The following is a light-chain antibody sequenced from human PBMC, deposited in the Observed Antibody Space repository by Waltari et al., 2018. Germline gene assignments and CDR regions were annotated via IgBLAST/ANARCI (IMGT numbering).Light chain of an antibody. J-gene: IGKJ1*01. Sequence: LVFPQSPGTLSLSPGEGASLSCRASPSVSKYLAWYQKKPGQAPRLLIYGASSRATGIPDRFSGSGSGKDFSLTISRLEPEDFAVYYCQHYVRLPATFGQGTKVEIK. V-gene: IGKV3-20*01. CDR3: QHYVRLPAT. CDR1: PSVSKY. CDR2: GAS.